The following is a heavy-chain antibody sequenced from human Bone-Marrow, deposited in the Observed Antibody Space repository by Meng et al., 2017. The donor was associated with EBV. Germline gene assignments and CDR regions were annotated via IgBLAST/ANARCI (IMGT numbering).Heavy chain of an antibody. CDR1: GGSFSGYH. D-gene: IGHD1-26*01. CDR3: ARGLVGATTGLIDY. CDR2: SNHPANT. J-gene: IGHJ4*02. Sequence: QVSLHESGPRLAMPSVTLALTCAVYGGSFSGYHPTWILQPPGKGLEWIGESNHPANTNYNPSLKRRATISVYRSKNQVSLKMKSVTAADTAVYYCARGLVGATTGLIDYWGQGALVTVSS. V-gene: IGHV4-34*01.